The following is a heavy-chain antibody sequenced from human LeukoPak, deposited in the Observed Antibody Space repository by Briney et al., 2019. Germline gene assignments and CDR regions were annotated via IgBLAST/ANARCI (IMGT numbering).Heavy chain of an antibody. CDR1: GYTFTSYG. Sequence: ASVKVSCKASGYTFTSYGISWVRQAPGPGLEWMGWISAYNGNTNYAQKLQGRVTMTTDTSTSTAYMELRSLRSDDTAVYYCARASPIVVVPAALDYWGQGTLVTVSS. J-gene: IGHJ4*02. CDR3: ARASPIVVVPAALDY. V-gene: IGHV1-18*01. CDR2: ISAYNGNT. D-gene: IGHD2-2*01.